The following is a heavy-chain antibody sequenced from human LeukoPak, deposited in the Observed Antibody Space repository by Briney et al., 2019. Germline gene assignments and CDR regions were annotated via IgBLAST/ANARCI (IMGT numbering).Heavy chain of an antibody. J-gene: IGHJ4*02. D-gene: IGHD5-24*01. CDR1: GGSFSGYY. Sequence: SETLSLTCAVYGGSFSGYYWSWIRQPPGKGLEWIGEINHSGSTNYNPSLKGRVTISVDTSKNQFSLKLSSVTAADTAVYYCASLALRDGYNFDFGGQGTLVTVSS. V-gene: IGHV4-34*01. CDR3: ASLALRDGYNFDF. CDR2: INHSGST.